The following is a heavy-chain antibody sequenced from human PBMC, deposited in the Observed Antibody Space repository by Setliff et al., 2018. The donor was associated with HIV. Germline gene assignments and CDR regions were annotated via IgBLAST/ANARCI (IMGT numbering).Heavy chain of an antibody. CDR1: GGSFTSRSYY. D-gene: IGHD6-19*01. V-gene: IGHV4-39*01. CDR2: IFYSGIT. CDR3: ARSLLPSITVAGTIGY. Sequence: SETLSLTCTVSGGSFTSRSYYWGWIRQPPGKGLEWIGSIFYSGITYYNPSLKSRVTISVDTSKNQFSLNLTSVTAADTAVYYCARSLLPSITVAGTIGYWGQGSL. J-gene: IGHJ4*02.